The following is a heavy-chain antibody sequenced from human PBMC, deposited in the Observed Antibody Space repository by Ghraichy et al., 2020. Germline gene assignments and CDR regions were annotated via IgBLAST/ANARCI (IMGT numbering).Heavy chain of an antibody. CDR2: ISFDSTNY. D-gene: IGHD6-13*01. J-gene: IGHJ6*02. CDR1: GFAFSAYS. CDR3: AKVQGAAARRGLDV. Sequence: WGSLRLSCAASGFAFSAYSMHWVRLAPGKGLEWVAVISFDSTNYHYAESVKGRFTISRDNSQSTLFLQLDSLRVEDTAVYYCAKVQGAAARRGLDVWGQGTTVTVSS. V-gene: IGHV3-30*18.